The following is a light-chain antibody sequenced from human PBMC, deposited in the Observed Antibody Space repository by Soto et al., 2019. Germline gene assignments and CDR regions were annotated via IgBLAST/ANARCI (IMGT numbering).Light chain of an antibody. V-gene: IGLV1-47*02. J-gene: IGLJ3*02. Sequence: QSVLTQPPSASGTPGQKVTISCSGSSSNIGKSYVYWYRQLPGTAPKLLIYTDNQRPSGVPDRFSGSKSGTSASLAISGLRSEDDADYYCASWDDSLSAWLFGVGTKVTVL. CDR1: SSNIGKSY. CDR2: TDN. CDR3: ASWDDSLSAWL.